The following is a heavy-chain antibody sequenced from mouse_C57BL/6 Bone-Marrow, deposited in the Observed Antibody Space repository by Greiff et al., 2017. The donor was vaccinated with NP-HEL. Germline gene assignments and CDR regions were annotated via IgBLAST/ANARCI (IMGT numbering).Heavy chain of an antibody. V-gene: IGHV1-19*01. D-gene: IGHD2-3*01. CDR2: INPYNGGT. CDR1: GYTFTDYY. Sequence: EVQLQQSGPVLVKPGASVKMSCKASGYTFTDYYMNWVKQSHGKSLEWIGVINPYNGGTSYHQKFKGKATFTVDKSSSTAYLELNSLTSEDSAVYYCAVLGGYSAFDYRGQSATLTVSS. J-gene: IGHJ2*01. CDR3: AVLGGYSAFDY.